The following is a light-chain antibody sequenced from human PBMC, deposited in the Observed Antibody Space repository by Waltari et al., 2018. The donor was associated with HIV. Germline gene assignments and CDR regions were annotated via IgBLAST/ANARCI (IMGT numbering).Light chain of an antibody. V-gene: IGLV2-14*01. Sequence: QSALTQPASVSGSPGQSITISFTGTSSDIAGYKYVSWYQQQPGKAPKLMISEVSNRPSGVSNRFSGSKSGNTVSLTISGLQAEDEADYDCSSYTTSSTWVFGGGTKLTVL. CDR3: SSYTTSSTWV. CDR2: EVS. J-gene: IGLJ3*02. CDR1: SSDIAGYKY.